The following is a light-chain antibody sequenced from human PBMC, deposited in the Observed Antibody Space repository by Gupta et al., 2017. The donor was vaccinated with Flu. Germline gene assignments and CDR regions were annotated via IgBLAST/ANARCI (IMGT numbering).Light chain of an antibody. CDR3: AAWDASLNGVV. V-gene: IGLV1-44*01. J-gene: IGLJ2*01. Sequence: QSVLTQPPSASGAPGQRVTISCSGSSSNIGTNTVNWYQQLPGTAPKLLIYSNDQRPSGVPDRFSGSKSGTSASLAISGIQSEYEADYHCAAWDASLNGVVFGGGTKLTVL. CDR1: SSNIGTNT. CDR2: SND.